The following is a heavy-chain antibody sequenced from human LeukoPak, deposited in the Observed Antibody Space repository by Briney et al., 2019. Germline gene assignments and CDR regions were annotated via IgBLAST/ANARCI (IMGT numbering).Heavy chain of an antibody. D-gene: IGHD6-13*01. V-gene: IGHV1-24*01. CDR1: GYTLTELS. CDR3: ATAIIAAAGYYYYYGMDV. CDR2: FDPEDGET. Sequence: ASVKVSCKVSGYTLTELSMHWVRQAPGKGLEWMGGFDPEDGETIYAQKFQGRVTMTEDTSTDTAYMELSSLRSEDTAVYYCATAIIAAAGYYYYYGMDVWGQGTTVTVSS. J-gene: IGHJ6*02.